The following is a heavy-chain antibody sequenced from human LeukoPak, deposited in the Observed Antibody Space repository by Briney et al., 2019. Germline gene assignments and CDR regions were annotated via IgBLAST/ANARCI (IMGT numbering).Heavy chain of an antibody. CDR1: GGSISSYY. CDR2: IYYSGST. Sequence: SETLSLTCTVSGGSISSYYWSWIRQPPGKGLEWFGYIYYSGSTNYNPSLKSRVTISVDTSKNQFSLKLSSVTAADTAVYYCARVSGDTGIFDYWGQGTLVTVSS. D-gene: IGHD5-18*01. CDR3: ARVSGDTGIFDY. J-gene: IGHJ4*02. V-gene: IGHV4-59*01.